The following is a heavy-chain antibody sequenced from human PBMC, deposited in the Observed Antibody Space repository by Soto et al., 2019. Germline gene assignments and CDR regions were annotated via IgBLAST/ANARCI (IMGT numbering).Heavy chain of an antibody. CDR1: GGSISSGGYS. J-gene: IGHJ4*02. CDR3: ASTHHIEATTYFDY. CDR2: IYHSGST. D-gene: IGHD5-12*01. Sequence: SETLSLTCAVSGGSISSGGYSWSWIRQPPGKGLEWIGYIYHSGSTYYNPSLKSRVTISVDRSKNQFSLKLSSVTAADTAVYYCASTHHIEATTYFDYWGQGTLVTVSS. V-gene: IGHV4-30-2*01.